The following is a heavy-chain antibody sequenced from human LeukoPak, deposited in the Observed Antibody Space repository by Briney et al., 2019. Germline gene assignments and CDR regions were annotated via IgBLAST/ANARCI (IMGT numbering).Heavy chain of an antibody. J-gene: IGHJ4*02. CDR1: GFTFSNAW. V-gene: IGHV3-15*01. D-gene: IGHD3-10*01. CDR3: TITLWFGELRHDH. CDR2: IKSKTDGGTT. Sequence: GGSLRLSCAASGFTFSNAWMSWVRQAPGKGLEWVGRIKSKTDGGTTDYAAPVKGRFTISRNDSKNTLYLQMNSLKTEDTAVYYCTITLWFGELRHDHWGQGTLVTVSS.